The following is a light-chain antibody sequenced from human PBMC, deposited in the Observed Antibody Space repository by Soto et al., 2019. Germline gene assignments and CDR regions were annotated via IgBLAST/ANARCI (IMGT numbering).Light chain of an antibody. CDR1: QSSSSW. J-gene: IGKJ2*01. V-gene: IGKV1-5*03. Sequence: DIQMTQSPSTLSASVGDRVTITCRASQSSSSWLAWYQQKPGKAHKLLIYKASSLESGVPSRFSGSGSGTEFTLTISSLQPDDFATYYSQQYNGPFGQVTKLEIK. CDR3: QQYNGP. CDR2: KAS.